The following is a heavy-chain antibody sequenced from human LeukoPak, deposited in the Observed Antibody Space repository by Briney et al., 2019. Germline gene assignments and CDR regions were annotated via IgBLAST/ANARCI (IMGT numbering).Heavy chain of an antibody. Sequence: KSSETLSLTCTVSGGSISSYYWSWIRQPPGKGLEWSGCIYYSVSTNYNPSLKSRVTISVDTSKNQFSLKLSSVTAADTAVYYCARCARRDGDNSPNVFDYWGQGTLVTVSS. V-gene: IGHV4-59*01. CDR3: ARCARRDGDNSPNVFDY. J-gene: IGHJ4*02. D-gene: IGHD5-24*01. CDR2: IYYSVST. CDR1: GGSISSYY.